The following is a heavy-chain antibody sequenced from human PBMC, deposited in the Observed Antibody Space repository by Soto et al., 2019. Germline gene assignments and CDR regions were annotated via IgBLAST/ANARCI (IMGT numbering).Heavy chain of an antibody. CDR3: ARDARYFDWLWEPGAFDI. V-gene: IGHV3-33*01. D-gene: IGHD3-9*01. CDR1: GFTFSSYG. Sequence: GGSLRLSCAASGFTFSSYGMHWVRQAPGKGLEWVAVIWYDGSNKYYADSVKGRFTISRDNSKNTLYLQMNSLRAEDTAVYYCARDARYFDWLWEPGAFDIWGQGTMVTV. CDR2: IWYDGSNK. J-gene: IGHJ3*02.